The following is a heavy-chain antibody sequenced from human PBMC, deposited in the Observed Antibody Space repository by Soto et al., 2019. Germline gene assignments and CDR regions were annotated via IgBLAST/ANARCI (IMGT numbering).Heavy chain of an antibody. J-gene: IGHJ5*02. CDR3: ARGGWAPDSKVTTPWFDP. CDR2: IIPIFGTA. CDR1: GGTFSSYA. Sequence: QVQLVQSGAEVKKPGSSVKVSCKASGGTFSSYAISWVRQAPGQGLEWMGGIIPIFGTANYAQKFQGRVTITADESTSTXXMELSSLRSEDTAVYYCARGGWAPDSKVTTPWFDPWGQGTLVTVSS. D-gene: IGHD4-17*01. V-gene: IGHV1-69*12.